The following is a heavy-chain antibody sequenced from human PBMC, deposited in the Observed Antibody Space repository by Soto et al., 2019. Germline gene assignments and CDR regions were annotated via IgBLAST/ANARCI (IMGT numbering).Heavy chain of an antibody. J-gene: IGHJ6*02. D-gene: IGHD1-26*01. V-gene: IGHV3-7*03. Sequence: GGSLRLSCAASGFIFSTYWMSWVRQAPGKGLEWVANIKEDGSEKYYVDFVKGRFTISRDNAKNSLYLQMNSLRAEDTAVYYCARAGAPYGMDVWGQGTTVAVSS. CDR1: GFIFSTYW. CDR3: ARAGAPYGMDV. CDR2: IKEDGSEK.